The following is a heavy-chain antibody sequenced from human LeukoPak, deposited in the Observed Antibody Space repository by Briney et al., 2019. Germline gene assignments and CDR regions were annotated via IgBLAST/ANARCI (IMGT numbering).Heavy chain of an antibody. CDR3: ARGRAGDYVFDY. Sequence: ASVKVSCKASGYTFTSYDINWVRQATGRGLEWMGWMNPNSGNTGYAQKFQGRVTMTRNTSISTAYMELSSLRSEDTAVYYCARGRAGDYVFDYWGQGTLVTVSS. V-gene: IGHV1-8*01. D-gene: IGHD4-17*01. CDR2: MNPNSGNT. J-gene: IGHJ4*02. CDR1: GYTFTSYD.